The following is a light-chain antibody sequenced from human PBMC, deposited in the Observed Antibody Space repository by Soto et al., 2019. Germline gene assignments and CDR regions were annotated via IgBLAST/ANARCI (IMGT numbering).Light chain of an antibody. CDR1: QRISSN. J-gene: IGKJ2*01. Sequence: EIVMTQSPATLSVSPGERATLYCKASQRISSNLAWYQQKPGQPPRLLICGASTRASGIPARFSGSGSAADFTLTISSLAPEDSAVYYCQQRTNWPPRYTFXQGTTVDIK. CDR2: GAS. V-gene: IGKV3-15*01. CDR3: QQRTNWPPRYT.